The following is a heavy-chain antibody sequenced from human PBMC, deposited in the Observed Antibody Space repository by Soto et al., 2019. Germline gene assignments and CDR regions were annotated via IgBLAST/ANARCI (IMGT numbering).Heavy chain of an antibody. CDR3: ARDISGYYYGMDV. Sequence: QVQLQQWGAGLLKPSETLSLTCAVSGGSFSGYFWSWVRQPPGTGLEWIGEINHTGSTKYNPSLKSRATISLDTSKNQVSLKVYSVTAADTGVYYGARDISGYYYGMDVWGQGTTVTVS. CDR2: INHTGST. CDR1: GGSFSGYF. V-gene: IGHV4-34*01. J-gene: IGHJ6*02. D-gene: IGHD3-3*02.